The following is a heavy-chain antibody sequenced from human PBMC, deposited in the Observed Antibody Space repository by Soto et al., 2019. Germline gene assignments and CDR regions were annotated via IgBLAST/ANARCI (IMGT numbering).Heavy chain of an antibody. CDR1: GGSISSYY. D-gene: IGHD6-13*01. J-gene: IGHJ5*02. CDR2: IYYSGRT. Sequence: QVQLQESGPGLVQPSETLSLTCTVSGGSISSYYWRWIRHPPVKGLEWSGYIYYSGRTNYNPSLKSRVTISVDTSKNQCSLKLRSGTAADKAVYYGARDRRTAAATGWAPYHWFDPWGQGTLVTV. V-gene: IGHV4-59*01. CDR3: ARDRRTAAATGWAPYHWFDP.